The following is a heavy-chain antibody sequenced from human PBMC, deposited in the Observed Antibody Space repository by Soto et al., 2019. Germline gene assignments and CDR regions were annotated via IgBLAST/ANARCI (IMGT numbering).Heavy chain of an antibody. V-gene: IGHV3-74*01. CDR1: GFPFSVYW. J-gene: IGHJ4*02. CDR2: INSDGSNT. D-gene: IGHD1-26*01. CDR3: ATVGTLWELLS. Sequence: EVQLVESGGGLVQPGGSLRLSCAASGFPFSVYWMHWVRQAPGKGLVWVSLINSDGSNTRYADSVKGRFTISRDNAKNTLYLQVRSLRAEDTAVYYWATVGTLWELLSWGQGTLVTVSS.